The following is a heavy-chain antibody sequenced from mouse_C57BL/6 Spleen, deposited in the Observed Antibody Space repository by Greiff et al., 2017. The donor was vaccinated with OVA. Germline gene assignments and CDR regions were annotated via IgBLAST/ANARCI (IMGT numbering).Heavy chain of an antibody. CDR2: IWTGGGT. CDR1: GFSLTSYA. Sequence: VQRVESGPGLVAPSQSLSITCTVSGFSLTSYAISWVRQPPGKGLEWLGVIWTGGGTNYNSALKSRLSISKDNSKSQVFLKMNSLQTDDTARYYCARNSYYDYPHYYAMDYWGQGTSVTVSS. V-gene: IGHV2-9-1*01. D-gene: IGHD2-4*01. CDR3: ARNSYYDYPHYYAMDY. J-gene: IGHJ4*01.